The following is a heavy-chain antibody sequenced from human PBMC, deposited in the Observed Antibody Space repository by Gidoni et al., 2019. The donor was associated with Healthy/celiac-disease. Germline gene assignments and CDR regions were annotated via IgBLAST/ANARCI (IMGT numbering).Heavy chain of an antibody. Sequence: QVQLVESGGGVVQPGRSLRLSCAASGFTFSRYGMHWVRQAPGKGLAGVAVIWYDGSNKYYADSVKGRFTISRDNSKNTLYLQMNSLRAEDTAVYYCARDMKWGGRQLAVTPNFDLWGRGTLVTVSS. CDR3: ARDMKWGGRQLAVTPNFDL. D-gene: IGHD3-3*02. J-gene: IGHJ2*01. CDR1: GFTFSRYG. V-gene: IGHV3-33*01. CDR2: IWYDGSNK.